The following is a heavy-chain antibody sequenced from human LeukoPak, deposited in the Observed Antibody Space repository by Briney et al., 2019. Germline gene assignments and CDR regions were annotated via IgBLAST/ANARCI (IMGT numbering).Heavy chain of an antibody. CDR2: IKQDGNEK. J-gene: IGHJ4*02. D-gene: IGHD2-15*01. CDR1: GFTFSTFW. V-gene: IGHV3-7*01. Sequence: QAGGSLRLSCAASGFTFSTFWMSWVRQAPGKGLEWVANIKQDGNEKYYVDSVKGRFTISRDNAKNSLNLQMNGLRAEDTAVYYCARAPRRCSGGNCYSSTFDYWGQGTLVTVSS. CDR3: ARAPRRCSGGNCYSSTFDY.